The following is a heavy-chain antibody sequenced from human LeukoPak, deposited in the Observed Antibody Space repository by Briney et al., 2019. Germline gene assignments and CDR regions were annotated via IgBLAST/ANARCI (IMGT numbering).Heavy chain of an antibody. V-gene: IGHV4-59*08. CDR2: IYYSGST. D-gene: IGHD3-22*01. Sequence: PSETLSVTCTDPGGSISSYYWSSIRQPPGKGPEWIGYIYYSGSTNYNPSLKSRVTISVDTSKNQFSLKLSSVTAADTAVYYCARHDPIISMIVGERAFDIWGQGTMVTVSS. CDR3: ARHDPIISMIVGERAFDI. CDR1: GGSISSYY. J-gene: IGHJ3*02.